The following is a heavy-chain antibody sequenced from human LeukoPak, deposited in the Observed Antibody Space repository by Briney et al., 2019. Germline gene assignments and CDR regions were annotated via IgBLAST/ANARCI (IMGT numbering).Heavy chain of an antibody. CDR2: IYYSGST. D-gene: IGHD6-6*01. CDR1: GGSISSYY. V-gene: IGHV4-59*01. J-gene: IGHJ3*02. Sequence: PSETLSLTCTVSGGSISSYYWSWIRQPPGKGLEWLGYIYYSGSTNYNPSLKSRVTISVDTSKNQFSLKLSSVTAADTAVYYCAREPSIEHAFDIWGQGTMVTVSS. CDR3: AREPSIEHAFDI.